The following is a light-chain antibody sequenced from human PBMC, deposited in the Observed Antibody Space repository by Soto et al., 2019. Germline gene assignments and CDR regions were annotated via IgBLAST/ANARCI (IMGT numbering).Light chain of an antibody. J-gene: IGKJ5*01. CDR1: EGIGSW. V-gene: IGKV1-12*01. CDR3: QQANSFPIT. Sequence: DIQMTQSPSSVSASVGDSVTITCRASEGIGSWVAWYQQIQGRAPKLLLYAESSLQNGVPSRFSGSRSGTEYTLTITSLQPEDFATYFCQQANSFPITFGQGTRLEFK. CDR2: AES.